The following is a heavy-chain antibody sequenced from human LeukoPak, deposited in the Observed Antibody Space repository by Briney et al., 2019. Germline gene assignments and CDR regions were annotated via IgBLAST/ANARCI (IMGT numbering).Heavy chain of an antibody. CDR1: GFTFSSYW. CDR2: INSDGSIT. D-gene: IGHD3-16*01. Sequence: GGSLRLSCAASGFTFSSYWVHWVRQAPGKGLVWVSLINSDGSITSYADSVKGRFTISRDNAKNTLFLQMNSLRAEDTAVYYCVREFGKIDGGTWGQGTLVTVSS. J-gene: IGHJ5*02. CDR3: VREFGKIDGGT. V-gene: IGHV3-74*01.